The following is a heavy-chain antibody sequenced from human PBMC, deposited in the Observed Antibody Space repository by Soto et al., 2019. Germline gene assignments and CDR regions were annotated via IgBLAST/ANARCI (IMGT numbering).Heavy chain of an antibody. Sequence: PSETLSLTCAVYGGSFSGYYWSWIRQPPGKGLEWIGEINHSGSTNYNPSLKSRVTISVGTSKNQFSLKLSSVTAADTAVYYCALGYPGNWFDPWGQGTLVTVSS. CDR1: GGSFSGYY. CDR3: ALGYPGNWFDP. V-gene: IGHV4-34*01. J-gene: IGHJ5*02. D-gene: IGHD3-16*02. CDR2: INHSGST.